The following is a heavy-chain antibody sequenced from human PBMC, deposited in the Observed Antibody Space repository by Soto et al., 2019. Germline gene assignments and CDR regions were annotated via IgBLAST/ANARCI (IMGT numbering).Heavy chain of an antibody. V-gene: IGHV1-69*01. CDR3: ARGAGKGAAGNYVY. CDR1: GGTFSSYA. D-gene: IGHD6-13*01. J-gene: IGHJ4*02. CDR2: IIPIFGTA. Sequence: QVQLVQSGAEVKKPGSSVKVSCKASGGTFSSYAISWVRQAPGQGLEWMGGIIPIFGTANYAKKFQGRVTIIADESTSTAYLELSSLRSEDTAVYSCARGAGKGAAGNYVYCGQGTLVTVSS.